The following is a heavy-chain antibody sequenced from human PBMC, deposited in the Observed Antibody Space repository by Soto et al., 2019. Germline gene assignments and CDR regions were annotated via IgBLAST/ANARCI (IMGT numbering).Heavy chain of an antibody. J-gene: IGHJ4*02. CDR2: IYYSGST. V-gene: IGHV4-30-4*01. CDR3: ATLNKENYYDSSGYLDY. Sequence: PSETLSLTCTVSGGSISSGDYYWSWIRQPPGKGLEWIGYIYYSGSTYYNPSLKSRVTISVDTSKNQFSLKLSSVTAADTAVYYCATLNKENYYDSSGYLDYWGQGTLVTVSS. D-gene: IGHD3-22*01. CDR1: GGSISSGDYY.